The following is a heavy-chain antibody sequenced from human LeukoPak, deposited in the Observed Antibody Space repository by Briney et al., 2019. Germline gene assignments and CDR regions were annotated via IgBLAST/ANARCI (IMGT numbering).Heavy chain of an antibody. CDR2: ITPIFGTA. D-gene: IGHD6-13*01. J-gene: IGHJ5*02. CDR1: GGTFSSYA. Sequence: ASVKVSCKASGGTFSSYAISWVRQAPGQGLEWMGGITPIFGTANYAQKFQGRVTITADESTSTAYMELSSLRSEDTAVYYCAGDQSSSWYWFDPWGQGTLVTVSS. V-gene: IGHV1-69*01. CDR3: AGDQSSSWYWFDP.